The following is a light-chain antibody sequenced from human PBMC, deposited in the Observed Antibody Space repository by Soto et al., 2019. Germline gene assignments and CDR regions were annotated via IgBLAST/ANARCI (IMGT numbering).Light chain of an antibody. CDR2: YAY. V-gene: IGKV1-5*01. CDR3: QQRHMWTIT. CDR1: QSISDW. Sequence: DNQTTQSPSSLSASVGDRLTITCRASQSISDWLAWFQHKPGKAPXXLIYAYNRATGIPPRFSGSVSGTDGTITISSLEKEDASVYDCQQRHMWTITFCQGTRLEI. J-gene: IGKJ5*01.